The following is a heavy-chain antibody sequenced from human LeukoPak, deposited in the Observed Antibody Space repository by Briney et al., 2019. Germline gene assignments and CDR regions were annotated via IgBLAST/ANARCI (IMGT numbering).Heavy chain of an antibody. D-gene: IGHD6-19*01. CDR1: GYTFTSYD. V-gene: IGHV1-8*01. CDR2: MNPNSGNT. CDR3: ARGVRAVAGTQGTYYYYYMDV. Sequence: ASVKVSCKASGYTFTSYDINWVRQATGQGLEWMGWMNPNSGNTGYAQKFQGRVTMTRNTSISTAYMELSSLRSEDTAVYYCARGVRAVAGTQGTYYYYYMDVWGKGTTVTISS. J-gene: IGHJ6*03.